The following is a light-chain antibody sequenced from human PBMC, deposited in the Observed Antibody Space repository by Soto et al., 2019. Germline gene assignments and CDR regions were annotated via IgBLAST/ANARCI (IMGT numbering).Light chain of an antibody. J-gene: IGKJ1*01. Sequence: EIVLTQSPATLSLSPGERATLSCRASQSVRSNLAWYQHKPCQAPRLLIYDVSNRATGIPGRFSGSGFGTDFTLTISNVEPEDFAVYYCQQRDNWPWTFGQGAKVEIK. CDR3: QQRDNWPWT. V-gene: IGKV3-11*01. CDR2: DVS. CDR1: QSVRSN.